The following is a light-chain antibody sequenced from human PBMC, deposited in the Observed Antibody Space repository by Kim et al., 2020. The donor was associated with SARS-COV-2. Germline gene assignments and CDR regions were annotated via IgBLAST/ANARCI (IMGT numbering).Light chain of an antibody. CDR1: R. CDR3: SSYTSRRTWHLP. J-gene: IGLJ2*01. CDR2: EVN. V-gene: IGLV2-18*02. Sequence: RVSWYQQAPGSAPKLIIYEVNNRPSGVPDRFSGSKSGNTASLTISGLQAEDEADYYCSSYTSRRTWHLPFGGGTQLTVL.